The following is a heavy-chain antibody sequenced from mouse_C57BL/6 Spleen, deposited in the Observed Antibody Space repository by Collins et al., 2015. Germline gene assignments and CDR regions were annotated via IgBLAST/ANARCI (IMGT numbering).Heavy chain of an antibody. J-gene: IGHJ3*01. Sequence: DVQLQESGPGLVKPSQSLSLTCSVTGYSITSGYYWNWIRQFPGNKLEWMGYISYDGSNNYNPSLKNRISITRDTSKNQFFLKLNSVTTEDTATYYCARDRGGPGAYWGQGTLVTVSA. V-gene: IGHV3-6*01. CDR2: ISYDGSN. CDR3: ARDRGGPGAY. CDR1: GYSITSGYY.